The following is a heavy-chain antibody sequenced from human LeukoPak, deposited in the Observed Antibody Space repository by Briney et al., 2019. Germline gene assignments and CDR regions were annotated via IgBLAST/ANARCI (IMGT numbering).Heavy chain of an antibody. CDR1: GGSISSGDYY. Sequence: PSQTLSLTCTVSGGSISSGDYYWSWIRQPPGKGLEWIGYIYYSGSTYYNPSLKSRVTISVDTSKNQFSLKLSSVTAADTAVYYCARETNYYGSGSYYIYYFDYWGQGTLVTVSS. CDR2: IYYSGST. CDR3: ARETNYYGSGSYYIYYFDY. V-gene: IGHV4-30-4*01. J-gene: IGHJ4*02. D-gene: IGHD3-10*01.